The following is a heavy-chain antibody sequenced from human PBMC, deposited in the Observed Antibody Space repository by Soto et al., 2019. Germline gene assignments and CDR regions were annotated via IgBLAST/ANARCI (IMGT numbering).Heavy chain of an antibody. CDR3: AREGANYGSGSYYNRAFFDY. V-gene: IGHV1-69*01. CDR1: GGTFSSYA. CDR2: IIPIFGTA. J-gene: IGHJ4*02. D-gene: IGHD3-10*01. Sequence: QVQLVQSGAEVKQPGSSVKVSCKASGGTFSSYAISWVRQAPGQGLEWMGGIIPIFGTANYAQKFQGRVTITADESTSTAYMELSSLRSEDTAVYYCAREGANYGSGSYYNRAFFDYWGQGTLVTVSS.